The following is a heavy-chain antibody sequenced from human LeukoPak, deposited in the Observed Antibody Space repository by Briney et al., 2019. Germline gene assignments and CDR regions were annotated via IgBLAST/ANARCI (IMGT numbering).Heavy chain of an antibody. V-gene: IGHV1-18*01. Sequence: ASVKASCKASGYTFTNYGISWGRQAPGQGLEWMGWISVYNGNTKYAQKVQGRVTMSTDTSTSTAYMEVRSLRSDATAVYYCARGIPPRRNYDSNGYYSYYFDYWGQGTLVTVSS. CDR2: ISVYNGNT. CDR3: ARGIPPRRNYDSNGYYSYYFDY. J-gene: IGHJ4*02. CDR1: GYTFTNYG. D-gene: IGHD3-22*01.